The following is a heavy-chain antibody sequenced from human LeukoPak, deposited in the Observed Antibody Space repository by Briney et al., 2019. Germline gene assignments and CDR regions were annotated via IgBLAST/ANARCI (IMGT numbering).Heavy chain of an antibody. D-gene: IGHD2-2*01. CDR1: GFTFSSYA. CDR3: AKRRGYCSSTSCYLSLFDY. Sequence: GGSLRLSCAASGFTFSSYAMSWVRQAPGKGLEWVSAISGSGGSTYYADSMKGRFTISRDNSKNTLYLQMNSLRAEDTAVYYCAKRRGYCSSTSCYLSLFDYWGQGTLVTVSS. CDR2: ISGSGGST. J-gene: IGHJ4*02. V-gene: IGHV3-23*01.